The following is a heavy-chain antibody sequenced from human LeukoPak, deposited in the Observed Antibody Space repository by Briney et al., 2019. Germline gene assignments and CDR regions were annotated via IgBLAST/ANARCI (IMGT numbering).Heavy chain of an antibody. Sequence: GGSLRLSCAASGFTFSSYGMSWVRQAPGKGLEWVSAISGSGGSTYYADSVKGRFTISRDNSKNTLYLQMNSLRAEDTAVYYCAKTYDISGIFDYWGQGTLVTVSS. CDR1: GFTFSSYG. D-gene: IGHD3-22*01. V-gene: IGHV3-23*01. J-gene: IGHJ4*02. CDR2: ISGSGGST. CDR3: AKTYDISGIFDY.